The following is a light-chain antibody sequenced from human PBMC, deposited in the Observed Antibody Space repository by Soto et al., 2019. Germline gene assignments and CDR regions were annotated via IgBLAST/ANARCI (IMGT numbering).Light chain of an antibody. CDR2: GAS. CDR1: QSVSNN. CDR3: QQYNNWPRT. V-gene: IGKV3-15*01. J-gene: IGKJ1*01. Sequence: EIVMTQSPATQSVSPGERATLSCRASQSVSNNLVWYQQKPGQAPRLLIYGASTRATGIPARFSGSGSGKEFTLTISSLQSEDFAIYYCQQYNNWPRTFGQGTKVEIK.